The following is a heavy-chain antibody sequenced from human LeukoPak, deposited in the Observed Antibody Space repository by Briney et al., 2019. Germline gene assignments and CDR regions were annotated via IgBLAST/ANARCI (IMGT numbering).Heavy chain of an antibody. D-gene: IGHD3-10*01. V-gene: IGHV3-21*01. CDR2: ISTSSSYI. CDR1: GFTLSNYA. CDR3: ARVYQGVSLFDGIDY. J-gene: IGHJ4*02. Sequence: GGTLRLSCAASGFTLSNYAMSWVRQAPGKGLEWVSSISTSSSYINYADSVKGRFTISRDNAKKSLYLQMNSLRAEDTAVYYCARVYQGVSLFDGIDYWGQGTLVTVSS.